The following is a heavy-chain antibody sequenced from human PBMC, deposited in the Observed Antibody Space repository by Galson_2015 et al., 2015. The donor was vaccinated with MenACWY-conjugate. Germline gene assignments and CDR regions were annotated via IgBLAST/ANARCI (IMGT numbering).Heavy chain of an antibody. CDR3: ARLPRGITFVVVAP. CDR1: GGSIHIANYF. Sequence: SETLSLTCAVSGGSIHIANYFWGWIRQPPGEGLEWIGSIYYSGSTYYNPSLKSRVTMSVDPPKNQFSLNLSSVTAADTAVYYCARLPRGITFVVVAPWGQGTLVTVSS. CDR2: IYYSGST. D-gene: IGHD3-22*01. J-gene: IGHJ5*02. V-gene: IGHV4-39*01.